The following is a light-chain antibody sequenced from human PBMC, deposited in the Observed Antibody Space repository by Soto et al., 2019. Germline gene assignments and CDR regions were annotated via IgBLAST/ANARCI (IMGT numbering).Light chain of an antibody. Sequence: SYALTQPPSVSVAPGQTARITCEGDSIGSKSVHWYQQKPGQAPVLVVYDDSGRPSGIPERFSGSNSGNTASLTLSRVEAGDEADYYCQVWIGTSDHPGVFGPGTKVTVL. J-gene: IGLJ1*01. CDR1: SIGSKS. CDR3: QVWIGTSDHPGV. CDR2: DDS. V-gene: IGLV3-21*02.